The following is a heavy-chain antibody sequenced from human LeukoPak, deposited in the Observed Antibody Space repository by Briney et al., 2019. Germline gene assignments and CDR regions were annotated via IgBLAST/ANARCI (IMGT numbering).Heavy chain of an antibody. D-gene: IGHD1-26*01. CDR3: ASLSPRIVGATIVDY. J-gene: IGHJ4*02. Sequence: ASVTVSCKASGYPFTGYYMHWVRQAPGRGLEWIRWINPNSGGTNYSQKFQGRVTMTRDTSISTAYLELSRLRSDDTAVYYCASLSPRIVGATIVDYWGQGTLVTVSS. CDR1: GYPFTGYY. CDR2: INPNSGGT. V-gene: IGHV1-2*02.